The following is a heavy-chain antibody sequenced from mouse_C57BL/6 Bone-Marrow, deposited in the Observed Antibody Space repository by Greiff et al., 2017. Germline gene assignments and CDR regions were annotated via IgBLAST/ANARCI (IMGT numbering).Heavy chain of an antibody. D-gene: IGHD2-4*01. CDR3: ARLELDDDDFDY. CDR1: GYTFTSYG. J-gene: IGHJ2*01. Sequence: QVQLQQSGAELARPGASVKLSCKASGYTFTSYGISWVKQRTGQGLEWIGEIYPRSGNTSYNEKFKGKATLTADTSSSTAYMELRSLTSEDSAVYFGARLELDDDDFDYWGQGTTLTGSS. V-gene: IGHV1-81*01. CDR2: IYPRSGNT.